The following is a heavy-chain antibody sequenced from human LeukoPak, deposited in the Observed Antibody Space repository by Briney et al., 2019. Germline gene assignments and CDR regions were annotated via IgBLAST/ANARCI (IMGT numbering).Heavy chain of an antibody. V-gene: IGHV4-30-2*01. CDR3: ARAHRDYYDY. Sequence: PSETLSLTCAVSGGSISSGGYSWSWIRQPPGKGLEWIGYIYHSGSTYYNPSLKSRVTISVDRSKNQFSLKLSSVTAADTAVYYCARAHRDYYDYWGQGTLVTVSS. CDR2: IYHSGST. D-gene: IGHD1-14*01. J-gene: IGHJ4*02. CDR1: GGSISSGGYS.